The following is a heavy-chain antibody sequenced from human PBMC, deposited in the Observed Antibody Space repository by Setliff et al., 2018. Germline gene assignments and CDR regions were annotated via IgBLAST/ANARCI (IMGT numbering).Heavy chain of an antibody. CDR3: AKQRKVRYFKH. CDR1: GFTFDDYA. D-gene: IGHD3-10*01. V-gene: IGHV3-9*03. J-gene: IGHJ1*01. CDR2: ISWNSGSI. Sequence: GGSLRLSCAASGFTFDDYAMHWVRQAPGKGLEWVSGISWNSGSIGYADSVKGLFTISRDNAKNSLYLQMNSLRAEAMALYYCAKQRKVRYFKHWGQGTLVTVSS.